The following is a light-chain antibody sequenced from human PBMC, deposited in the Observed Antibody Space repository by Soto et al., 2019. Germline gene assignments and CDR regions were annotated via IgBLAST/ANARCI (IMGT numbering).Light chain of an antibody. J-gene: IGLJ1*01. CDR1: SSDIGAYIY. Sequence: QSVLTQPPSASGSPGQSVTISCTGTSSDIGAYIYVSWYQQHPGKAPKLMISEVSRRPSGVPERFSGSKSGNTASLTISGLQAEDEAEYYCSSYTNINTRACVFGTGTKVTVL. CDR3: SSYTNINTRACV. V-gene: IGLV2-8*01. CDR2: EVS.